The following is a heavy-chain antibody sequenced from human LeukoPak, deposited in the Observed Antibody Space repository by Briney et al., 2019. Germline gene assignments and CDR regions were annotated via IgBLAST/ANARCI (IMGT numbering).Heavy chain of an antibody. CDR2: IRYDVSNK. CDR1: GFTFSGYG. Sequence: GGSLRLSCAASGFTFSGYGIQWVRQAAGTGLEGVAFIRYDVSNKYYADSEKIRFTIYRDNSTTTLYLQMNSLRAEDTSVYYCAKENSSWYNFDYWGQGILVTVSS. D-gene: IGHD6-13*01. V-gene: IGHV3-30*02. J-gene: IGHJ4*02. CDR3: AKENSSWYNFDY.